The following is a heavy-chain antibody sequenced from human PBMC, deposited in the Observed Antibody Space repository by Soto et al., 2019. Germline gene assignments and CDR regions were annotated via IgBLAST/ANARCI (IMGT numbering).Heavy chain of an antibody. Sequence: PGGSLRLSCAASGFTFSSYAMSWVRQAPGKGLEWVSAISGSGGSTYYADSVKGRFTISRDNSKNTLYLQMNSLRAEDTALYYCAEDSSSLPYCYYGMDVWGQGTTVTVSS. CDR1: GFTFSSYA. D-gene: IGHD6-6*01. CDR3: AEDSSSLPYCYYGMDV. CDR2: ISGSGGST. V-gene: IGHV3-23*01. J-gene: IGHJ6*02.